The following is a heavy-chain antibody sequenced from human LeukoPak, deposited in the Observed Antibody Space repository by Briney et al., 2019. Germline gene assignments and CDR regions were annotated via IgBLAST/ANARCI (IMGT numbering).Heavy chain of an antibody. J-gene: IGHJ4*02. CDR2: INWNGDSR. CDR3: ARVSDISVAAYFDY. V-gene: IGHV3-20*04. Sequence: GGSLRLSCTASGFKFDDYGMTWVRQAPGKGLEWVSDINWNGDSRGYANSVRGRFTIYRDNSKNSLYLQMNSLRAEDTALYYCARVSDISVAAYFDYWGQGTLVTVSS. CDR1: GFKFDDYG. D-gene: IGHD6-19*01.